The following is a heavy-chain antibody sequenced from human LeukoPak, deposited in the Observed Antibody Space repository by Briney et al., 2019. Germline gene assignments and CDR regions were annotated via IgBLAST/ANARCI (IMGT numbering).Heavy chain of an antibody. Sequence: PSETLSLTCTVSGGSISSSSYYWGWIRQPPGKGLEWIGSIYYSGSTYYNPSLKSRVTISVDTSKNQFSLKLSSVTAADTAVYYCARERVPATAVDYWGQGTLVTVSS. V-gene: IGHV4-39*07. CDR3: ARERVPATAVDY. D-gene: IGHD2-2*01. J-gene: IGHJ4*02. CDR1: GGSISSSSYY. CDR2: IYYSGST.